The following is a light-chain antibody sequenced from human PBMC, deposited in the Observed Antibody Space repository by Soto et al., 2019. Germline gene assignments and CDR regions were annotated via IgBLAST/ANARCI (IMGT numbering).Light chain of an antibody. V-gene: IGKV3-11*01. CDR3: QQHSSWPPT. Sequence: EIVLTQSPSTLSLSTGEGATLSCRASQSITSYLAWYQQKPGQAPSLLIYDASYRATGIPARFSGSGSGTHFTLTISSLEPEDFAVYYCQQHSSWPPTFGQGTRLENK. CDR1: QSITSY. CDR2: DAS. J-gene: IGKJ5*01.